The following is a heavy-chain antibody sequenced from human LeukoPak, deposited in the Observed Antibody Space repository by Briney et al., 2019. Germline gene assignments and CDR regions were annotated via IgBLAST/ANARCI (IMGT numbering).Heavy chain of an antibody. Sequence: SVKVSCKASGGTFSSYAISWVRQAPGQGLEWMGGNIPIFGTANYAQKFQGRVTITTDESTSTAYMELSSLRSEDTAVYYCARADYGGNPPSYWGQGTLVTVSS. CDR2: NIPIFGTA. J-gene: IGHJ4*02. CDR3: ARADYGGNPPSY. D-gene: IGHD4-23*01. V-gene: IGHV1-69*05. CDR1: GGTFSSYA.